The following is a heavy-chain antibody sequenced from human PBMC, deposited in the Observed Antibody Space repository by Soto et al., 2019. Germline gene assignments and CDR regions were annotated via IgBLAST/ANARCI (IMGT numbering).Heavy chain of an antibody. Sequence: EVQLVESGGGLVKPGGSLRLSCAASGFTFSSYSMNWVRQAPGKGVEWVSSISSSSSYIYYADSAKGRFTTSRDNAKNSLYLQMNSLRAEDTAVYYCARGGGGDGFDYWGQGTLVTVSS. V-gene: IGHV3-21*01. CDR3: ARGGGGDGFDY. J-gene: IGHJ4*02. CDR2: ISSSSSYI. CDR1: GFTFSSYS. D-gene: IGHD2-21*02.